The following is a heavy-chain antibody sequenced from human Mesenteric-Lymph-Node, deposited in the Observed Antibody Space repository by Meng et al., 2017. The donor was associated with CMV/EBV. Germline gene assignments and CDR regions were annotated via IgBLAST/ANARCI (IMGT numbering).Heavy chain of an antibody. CDR2: INHSGST. V-gene: IGHV4-34*01. CDR1: GGSFSDYS. J-gene: IGHJ4*02. CDR3: ARELIVVDPHYFDY. Sequence: SETLSLTCAVYGGSFSDYSWSWIRQPPGKGLEWIGEINHSGSTNYNPSLKSRVTISVDTSKNHFSLKLSSVTAADTAVYYCARELIVVDPHYFDYWGQGTLVTVSS. D-gene: IGHD3-22*01.